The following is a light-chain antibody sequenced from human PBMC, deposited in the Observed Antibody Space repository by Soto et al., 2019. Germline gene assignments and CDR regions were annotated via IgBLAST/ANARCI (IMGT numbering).Light chain of an antibody. Sequence: QSVLTQPPSASGSPGQSVTISCTGTSSDVGGSNYVSWYQQHPGKAPKLMIYEVTKRPSGVPDRFSGSKSGNTASLTVSGLLAEDEADYYCSSHAGIINVIFGGGTKLTVL. CDR2: EVT. J-gene: IGLJ2*01. CDR1: SSDVGGSNY. V-gene: IGLV2-8*01. CDR3: SSHAGIINVI.